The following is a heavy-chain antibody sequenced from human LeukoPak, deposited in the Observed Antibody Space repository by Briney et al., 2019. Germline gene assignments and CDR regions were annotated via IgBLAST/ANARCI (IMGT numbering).Heavy chain of an antibody. Sequence: YPSETLSLTCAVSGDSISSNNWWSWVRQPPGKGLEWIGEIYHSGSTNYNPSLKSRVTMSVDKSKNQFSLKLSSVTAADTAVYYCARRWGSSHSRNWFDPWGQGTLVTVSS. CDR1: GDSISSNNW. V-gene: IGHV4-4*02. D-gene: IGHD6-6*01. CDR3: ARRWGSSHSRNWFDP. CDR2: IYHSGST. J-gene: IGHJ5*02.